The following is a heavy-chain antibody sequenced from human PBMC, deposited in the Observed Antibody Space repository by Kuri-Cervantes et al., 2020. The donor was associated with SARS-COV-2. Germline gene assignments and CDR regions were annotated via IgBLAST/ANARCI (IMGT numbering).Heavy chain of an antibody. Sequence: ASVKVSCKAPETTFLNYDINWVRQATGQGLEWMGMVKTNSGNTLYAQFFQGRVTMTRDTSTSTVYMELSSLTSEDTAIYYCYSAPKEGFDPWGQGTLVTVSS. J-gene: IGHJ5*02. CDR3: YSAPKEGFDP. D-gene: IGHD1-26*01. CDR1: ETTFLNYD. V-gene: IGHV1-8*01. CDR2: VKTNSGNT.